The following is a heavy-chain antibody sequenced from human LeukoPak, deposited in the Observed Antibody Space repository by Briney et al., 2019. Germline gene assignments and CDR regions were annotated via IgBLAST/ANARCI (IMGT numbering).Heavy chain of an antibody. D-gene: IGHD1-26*01. J-gene: IGHJ3*02. V-gene: IGHV3-30*18. CDR2: ISYDGSNK. CDR3: AKGGATTSEAFDI. Sequence: HPGGSLRLSCAASGFTFSSYGMHWVRQAPGKGLEWVAVISYDGSNKYYADSVKGRFTISRDNSKNTLYLQMNSLRAEDTAVYYCAKGGATTSEAFDIWGQGTMVTVSS. CDR1: GFTFSSYG.